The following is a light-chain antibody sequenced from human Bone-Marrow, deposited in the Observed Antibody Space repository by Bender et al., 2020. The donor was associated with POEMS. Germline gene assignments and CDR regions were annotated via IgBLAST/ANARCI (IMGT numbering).Light chain of an antibody. V-gene: IGLV2-23*01. Sequence: QSALTQPASVSGSPGQSITISCTGTSSDVGSRNLVSWYQQHPGKAPKLMIYEGSKRPSGISDRFSGSESGNTASLTISGLQAEDEADYYCCSYATSSTVFGGGTKLTVL. CDR3: CSYATSSTV. CDR1: SSDVGSRNL. J-gene: IGLJ3*02. CDR2: EGS.